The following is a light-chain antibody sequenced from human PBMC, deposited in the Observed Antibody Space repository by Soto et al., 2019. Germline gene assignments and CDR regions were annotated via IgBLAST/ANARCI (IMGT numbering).Light chain of an antibody. CDR1: QIITSW. V-gene: IGKV1-5*03. CDR3: QHWTDYSWT. CDR2: KTS. J-gene: IGKJ1*01. Sequence: DIHMPHFPTPLSPTEGHRVTITCGAVQIITSWLAWFQQKPGKATTLLIFKTSSLEGGVPSRFSGSGSGTEFTLTSSSLQPDDFATYYCQHWTDYSWTVGQGTKVEVK.